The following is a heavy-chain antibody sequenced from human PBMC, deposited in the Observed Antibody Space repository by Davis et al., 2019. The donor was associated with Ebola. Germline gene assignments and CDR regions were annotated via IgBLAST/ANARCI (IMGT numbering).Heavy chain of an antibody. D-gene: IGHD3-10*01. J-gene: IGHJ4*02. CDR3: ARVWFRESFDY. Sequence: AASVKVSCKASGGTFSSYAISWVRQAPGQGLEWMGRIIPILGIANYAQKFQGRVTIIADKSTSTAYMELSSLRSEDTAVYYCARVWFRESFDYWGQGTLVTVSS. CDR1: GGTFSSYA. CDR2: IIPILGIA. V-gene: IGHV1-69*04.